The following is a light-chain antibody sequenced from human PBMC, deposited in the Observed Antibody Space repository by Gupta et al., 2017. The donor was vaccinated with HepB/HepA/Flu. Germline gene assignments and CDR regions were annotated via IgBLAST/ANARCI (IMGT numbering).Light chain of an antibody. J-gene: IGKJ2*02. CDR2: AAS. CDR3: QQSVSYPRT. V-gene: IGKV1-39*01. Sequence: DIQITQSPSSLSASLGDRVTVTCRASQSVTTFLNWYQQKPGKAPNLLIYAASRLQSGIPSRFSGSGSGTDFTLTISSLQPEDFATYYCQQSVSYPRTFGQGTTLE. CDR1: QSVTTF.